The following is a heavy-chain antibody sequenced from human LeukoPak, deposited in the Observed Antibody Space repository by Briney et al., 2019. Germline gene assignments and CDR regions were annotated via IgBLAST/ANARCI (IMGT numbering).Heavy chain of an antibody. CDR3: ARDPPGIAASVSGG. Sequence: GGSLRLSCTASGFTFSNNYMNWVRQAPGKGVEWVALIYSGGTTNYADSVKGRFTISRDNSKNTLYLQMTNVRAEDTAVYYCARDPPGIAASVSGGWGQGTLVTVSS. V-gene: IGHV3-53*01. J-gene: IGHJ4*02. CDR2: IYSGGTT. D-gene: IGHD6-13*01. CDR1: GFTFSNNY.